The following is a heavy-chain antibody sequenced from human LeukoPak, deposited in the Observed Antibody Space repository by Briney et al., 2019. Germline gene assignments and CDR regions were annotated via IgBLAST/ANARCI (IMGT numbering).Heavy chain of an antibody. J-gene: IGHJ4*02. V-gene: IGHV4-4*02. CDR1: GGSISSSNW. Sequence: SETLSLTCAVSGGSISSSNWWSWVRQSPGKGLEWIGEIYHSGTTNYNPSLKSRVTISFATSTNQFFLDLSPVTAADTAVYYCSNKVYCSTTSCHPAGYWGLGSLVAVSS. CDR3: SNKVYCSTTSCHPAGY. D-gene: IGHD2-2*01. CDR2: IYHSGTT.